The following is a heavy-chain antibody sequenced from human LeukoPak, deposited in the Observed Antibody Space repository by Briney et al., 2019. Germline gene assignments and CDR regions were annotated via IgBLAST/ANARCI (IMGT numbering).Heavy chain of an antibody. CDR1: GFPFSSYS. Sequence: GGSLRPSCAASGFPFSSYSMNWVRQAPGKGLEWVSSISSGTSFIYYADSVKGRFTISRDNAKNTLYLQMNSLRAEDTAVYYCARGDYGDLKLLFYYYYYYMDVWGKGTTVTISS. CDR2: ISSGTSFI. V-gene: IGHV3-21*01. D-gene: IGHD4-17*01. J-gene: IGHJ6*03. CDR3: ARGDYGDLKLLFYYYYYYMDV.